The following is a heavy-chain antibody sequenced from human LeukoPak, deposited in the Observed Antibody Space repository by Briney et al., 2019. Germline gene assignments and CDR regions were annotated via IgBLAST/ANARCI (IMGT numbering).Heavy chain of an antibody. CDR3: ARLGHDILTGYYPYYYYYGMDV. Sequence: SETLSLTCTVSGGSISSSSYYWGWIRQPPGKGLEWIGSIYYSGSTYYNPSLKSRVTISVDTSKNQFSLKLSSVTAADTAVYYCARLGHDILTGYYPYYYYYGMDVWGQGTTVTVSS. CDR2: IYYSGST. D-gene: IGHD3-9*01. V-gene: IGHV4-39*01. J-gene: IGHJ6*02. CDR1: GGSISSSSYY.